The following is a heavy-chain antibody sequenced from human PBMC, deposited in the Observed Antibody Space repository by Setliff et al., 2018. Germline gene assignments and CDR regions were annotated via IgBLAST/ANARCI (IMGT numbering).Heavy chain of an antibody. D-gene: IGHD2-21*01. CDR1: GGSMTDFF. Sequence: SETLSLTCSVAGGSMTDFFWHWFRRPPGKGLEWIGYIYSSGSTNYNPSLKSRVAISLDTSKSQFSLRLSSLTAADTAVYYCARSGMPRLLYVGYWGLGTLVTVSS. CDR2: IYSSGST. J-gene: IGHJ4*02. CDR3: ARSGMPRLLYVGY. V-gene: IGHV4-4*08.